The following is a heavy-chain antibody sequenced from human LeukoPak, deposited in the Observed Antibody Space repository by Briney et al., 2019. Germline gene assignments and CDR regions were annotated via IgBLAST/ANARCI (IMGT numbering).Heavy chain of an antibody. J-gene: IGHJ3*02. V-gene: IGHV1-8*01. CDR2: MNPNSGNT. CDR3: ARNGYSSSWADFDI. Sequence: GASVKVSCKASGYTFTSYDINWVRQATGQGLEWMGWMNPNSGNTGYAQKFQGRVTMTRNTSISTAYMELSSLRSEDTPVYYCARNGYSSSWADFDIWGQGTMVTVSS. D-gene: IGHD6-13*01. CDR1: GYTFTSYD.